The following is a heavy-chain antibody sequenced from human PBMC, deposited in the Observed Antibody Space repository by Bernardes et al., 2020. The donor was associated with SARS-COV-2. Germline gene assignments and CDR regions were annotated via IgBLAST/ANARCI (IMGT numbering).Heavy chain of an antibody. J-gene: IGHJ6*03. CDR2: TRNKANSYTT. CDR3: ARGTIFWVDGSSYYYYYMDV. D-gene: IGHD3-3*01. Sequence: GGSLRLSCAASGFTFSDHYMDWVRQAPGKGLEWVGRTRNKANSYTTEYAASVKGRFTISRDDSKNSLYLQMNSLKTEDTAVYYRARGTIFWVDGSSYYYYYMDVWGKGTTVTVSS. V-gene: IGHV3-72*01. CDR1: GFTFSDHY.